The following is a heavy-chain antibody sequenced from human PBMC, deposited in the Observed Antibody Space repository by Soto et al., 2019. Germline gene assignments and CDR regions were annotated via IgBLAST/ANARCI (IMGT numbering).Heavy chain of an antibody. V-gene: IGHV3-7*01. J-gene: IGHJ6*02. Sequence: ESGGGLVQPGGSLRLSCAASGFTFSSYWMGWVRQAPGKGLEWVANIKQDGSEKYYVDSVKGRFTISRDNAKNSLYLQMNSLRAEDTAVYYCARDDSYYDFWSGYYTRNYYYYGMDVWGQGTTVTVSS. CDR3: ARDDSYYDFWSGYYTRNYYYYGMDV. D-gene: IGHD3-3*01. CDR1: GFTFSSYW. CDR2: IKQDGSEK.